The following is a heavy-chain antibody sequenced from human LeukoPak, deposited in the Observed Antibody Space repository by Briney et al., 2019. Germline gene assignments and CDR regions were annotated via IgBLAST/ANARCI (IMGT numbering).Heavy chain of an antibody. Sequence: SETLSLTCAVYGGSFSGYYWSWIRHPPRKGLEWIGVINHSASTNYNPSLKSRVTISVDTSKNQFSLKLSSVTAADTAVYYCARGAEYYYGSGSSHIDYWAREPWSPSPQ. J-gene: IGHJ4*02. CDR1: GGSFSGYY. V-gene: IGHV4-34*01. D-gene: IGHD3-10*01. CDR2: INHSAST. CDR3: ARGAEYYYGSGSSHIDY.